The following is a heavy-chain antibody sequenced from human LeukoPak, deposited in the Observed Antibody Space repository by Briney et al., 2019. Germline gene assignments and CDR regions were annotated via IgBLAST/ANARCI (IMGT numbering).Heavy chain of an antibody. CDR3: ARDYRQLLGAFEI. CDR1: GFTFSSYE. CDR2: ISSSGSTI. J-gene: IGHJ3*02. Sequence: PGGSLRLSCPASGFTFSSYEMNWVRQAPGKGLEWVSYISSSGSTIYYADSVKGRFTISRDNARNSLYLQMNSLRAEDTAVYYCARDYRQLLGAFEIWGQGTMVTVSS. V-gene: IGHV3-48*03. D-gene: IGHD2-2*01.